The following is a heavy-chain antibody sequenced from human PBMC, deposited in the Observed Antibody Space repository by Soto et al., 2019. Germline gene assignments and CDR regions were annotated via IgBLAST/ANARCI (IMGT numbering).Heavy chain of an antibody. V-gene: IGHV3-30-3*01. Sequence: PGGSLRLSCAASGFTFSSYAMHWVRQAPGKGLEWVAVISYDGSNKYYADSVKGRFTISRDNSKNTLYLQMNSLRAEDTAVYYCARDEADIVVVKGYGMDVWGQGTTVTVSS. CDR2: ISYDGSNK. D-gene: IGHD2-2*01. J-gene: IGHJ6*02. CDR1: GFTFSSYA. CDR3: ARDEADIVVVKGYGMDV.